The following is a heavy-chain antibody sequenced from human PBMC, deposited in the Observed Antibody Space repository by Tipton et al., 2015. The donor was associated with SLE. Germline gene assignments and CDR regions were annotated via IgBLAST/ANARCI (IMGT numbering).Heavy chain of an antibody. J-gene: IGHJ4*02. D-gene: IGHD5-12*01. CDR2: IYHSGLT. CDR1: GFYVSDGFY. V-gene: IGHV4-38-2*01. Sequence: TLSLTCAVSGFYVSDGFYWGWIRQPPGKGLEWIASIYHSGLTYSNPSLKSRIAVSVDTSKNQFSLKLTSVTAADTAVYYCARGGVGGYDYFDFWGQGTLVTVSS. CDR3: ARGGVGGYDYFDF.